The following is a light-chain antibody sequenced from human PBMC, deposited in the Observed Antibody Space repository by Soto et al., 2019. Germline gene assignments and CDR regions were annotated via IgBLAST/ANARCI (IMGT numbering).Light chain of an antibody. V-gene: IGKV1-39*01. J-gene: IGKJ1*01. CDR1: QNIGDY. CDR2: AAS. Sequence: DIQMTQSPSSLSASIGDRVTITCRASQNIGDYSNWYQHKTGKAPDLLIFAASSLKDGVPSRFSGSGSGTDFTLTISSLQPEDFATYYCQESYGPSWTFGQGTKLDLK. CDR3: QESYGPSWT.